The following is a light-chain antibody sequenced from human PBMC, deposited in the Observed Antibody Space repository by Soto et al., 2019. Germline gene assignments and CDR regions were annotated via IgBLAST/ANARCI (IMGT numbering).Light chain of an antibody. V-gene: IGLV2-14*01. CDR1: SSDVGGYNY. CDR3: SSYTRSSPLV. Sequence: QSALTQPASVSGSPGQSITISCTGTSSDVGGYNYVSWYQQHPGKAPKLMIYEVSNRPSGVSNRFSGSKSGNTASLTISGIQAEDEADYYCSSYTRSSPLVFGTGTKLTVL. J-gene: IGLJ1*01. CDR2: EVS.